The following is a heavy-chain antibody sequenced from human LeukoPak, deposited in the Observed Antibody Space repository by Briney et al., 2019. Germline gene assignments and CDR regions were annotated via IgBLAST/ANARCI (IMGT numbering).Heavy chain of an antibody. Sequence: GGSLRLSCAPSRFTFSRYWMHWVRQAPGKGLGWVSRINSDGIRTSYADSVKGRFTISRDNAKNTLYLQMNSLRAEDTAVYYCARDGNYDDSSGPAGYWGQGTLVTVSS. CDR3: ARDGNYDDSSGPAGY. CDR1: RFTFSRYW. V-gene: IGHV3-74*01. J-gene: IGHJ4*02. D-gene: IGHD3-22*01. CDR2: INSDGIRT.